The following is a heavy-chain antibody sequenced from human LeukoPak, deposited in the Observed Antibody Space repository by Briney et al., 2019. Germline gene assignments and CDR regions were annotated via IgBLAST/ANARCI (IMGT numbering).Heavy chain of an antibody. CDR2: IYYSGST. CDR1: GGFSSSYY. V-gene: IGHV4-59*01. J-gene: IGHJ4*02. CDR3: ASTTTYYYGSGSQYYFDY. Sequence: PSETLSLTCTVSGGFSSSYYWSWLRQPPGKGPEWIGYIYYSGSTNYNPSLKSRVTISVDTSKNQFSLKLSSVTAADTAVYYCASTTTYYYGSGSQYYFDYWGQGTLVTVSS. D-gene: IGHD3-10*01.